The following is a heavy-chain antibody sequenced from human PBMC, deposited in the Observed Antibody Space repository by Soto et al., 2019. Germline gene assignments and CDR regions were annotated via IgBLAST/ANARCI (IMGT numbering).Heavy chain of an antibody. Sequence: QVQLQESGPGLVKPSQTLSLTCTVSGGSISSGGYYWSWIRQHPGKGLEWIGYIYYSGSTYYNPSLKSRVTISVDTSKNQFSLKLSSVTAADTAVYYCARTPGRGYDILTGLYGMDVWGQGTTVTVSS. CDR3: ARTPGRGYDILTGLYGMDV. V-gene: IGHV4-31*03. CDR2: IYYSGST. J-gene: IGHJ6*02. CDR1: GGSISSGGYY. D-gene: IGHD3-9*01.